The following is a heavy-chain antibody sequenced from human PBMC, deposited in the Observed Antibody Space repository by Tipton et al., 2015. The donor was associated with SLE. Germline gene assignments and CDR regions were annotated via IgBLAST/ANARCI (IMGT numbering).Heavy chain of an antibody. J-gene: IGHJ4*02. V-gene: IGHV4-39*07. CDR3: ARDQPPMD. D-gene: IGHD3-10*01. Sequence: TLSLTCSVSGVSVASTDFSWVWIRQPPGEGLESIGSIYYSGSTSYNPSLRSRVTISVDPSKDQFSLTLSSVTAADTAVYYCARDQPPMDWGQGTLVTVSS. CDR1: GVSVASTDFS. CDR2: IYYSGST.